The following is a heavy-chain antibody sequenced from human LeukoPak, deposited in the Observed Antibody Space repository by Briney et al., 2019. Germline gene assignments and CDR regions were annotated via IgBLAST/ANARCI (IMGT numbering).Heavy chain of an antibody. V-gene: IGHV3-11*01. CDR3: AKDFVGTLPDAFDI. J-gene: IGHJ3*02. CDR2: VSNGGSSSI. Sequence: KPGGSLRLSCAASGFTLSDYYMTWIRQAPGKGLEWVSYVSNGGSSSILYADSVKGRFTISRDNSKDTLFLQMDSLRVEDTAIYYCAKDFVGTLPDAFDIWGRGTMVTVSS. D-gene: IGHD7-27*01. CDR1: GFTLSDYY.